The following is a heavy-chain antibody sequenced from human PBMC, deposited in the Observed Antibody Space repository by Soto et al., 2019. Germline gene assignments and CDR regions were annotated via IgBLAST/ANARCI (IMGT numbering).Heavy chain of an antibody. CDR3: AARGSGSSCRGCYFDY. CDR1: GFIFKNYA. CDR2: IAGSDGTT. J-gene: IGHJ4*02. V-gene: IGHV3-23*01. Sequence: GGSLRLSCAASGFIFKNYAMTWVRQAPGKGLEWVSTIAGSDGTTYYTDSVKGRFTISRDNFKNTLYLQMNSLRVEDTALYYCAARGSGSSCRGCYFDYWGQGTLVTVSS. D-gene: IGHD2-15*01.